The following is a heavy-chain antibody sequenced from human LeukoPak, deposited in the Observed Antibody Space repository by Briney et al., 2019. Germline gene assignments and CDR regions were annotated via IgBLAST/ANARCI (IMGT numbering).Heavy chain of an antibody. J-gene: IGHJ4*02. Sequence: PSETLSLTCTVSGGSISSSSYYWGWIRQPPGKGLEWIGSIYYSGNTYYNPSLKSRVTISVDTSKNQFSLKLSSVTAADTAVYYCARRPRYCSGGSCYSGMVYWGQGTLVTVSS. D-gene: IGHD2-15*01. CDR3: ARRPRYCSGGSCYSGMVY. V-gene: IGHV4-39*01. CDR2: IYYSGNT. CDR1: GGSISSSSYY.